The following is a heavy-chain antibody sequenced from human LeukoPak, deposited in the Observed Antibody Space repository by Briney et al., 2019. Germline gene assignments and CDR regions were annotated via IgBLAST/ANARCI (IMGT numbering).Heavy chain of an antibody. CDR2: IKQGGSET. CDR3: ARGDYGDY. V-gene: IGHV3-7*01. CDR1: GFTFSNYW. J-gene: IGHJ4*02. Sequence: GGSLRLSCAASGFTFSNYWMSWVRQAPGKGLEWVANIKQGGSETYYVDSVKGRFTISRDNAQNSLYLQMNSLRAEDTAVYYCARGDYGDYWGQGTLVIVSS.